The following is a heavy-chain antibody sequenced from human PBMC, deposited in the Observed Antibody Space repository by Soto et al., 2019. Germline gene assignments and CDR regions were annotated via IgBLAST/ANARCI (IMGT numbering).Heavy chain of an antibody. J-gene: IGHJ6*03. V-gene: IGHV3-11*01. D-gene: IGHD6-6*01. Sequence: GGSLRLSCAASGFTFSDYYMSWIRQAPGKGLEWVSYISSSGSTIYYADSVKGRFTISRDNAKNSLYLQMNSLRAEDTAVYYWARASSSDLGYYYYYYMDVWGKGTTVTVSS. CDR2: ISSSGSTI. CDR3: ARASSSDLGYYYYYYMDV. CDR1: GFTFSDYY.